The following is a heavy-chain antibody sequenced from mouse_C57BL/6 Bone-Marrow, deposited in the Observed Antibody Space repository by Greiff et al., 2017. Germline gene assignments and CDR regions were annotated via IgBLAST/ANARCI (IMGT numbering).Heavy chain of an antibody. J-gene: IGHJ2*01. CDR2: ISDGGSYT. D-gene: IGHD2-4*01. Sequence: EVQLVESGGGLVKPGGSLKLSCAASGFTFSSYAMSWVRQTPEKRLEWVATISDGGSYTYYPDNVKGRFTISRDNAKNNLYLQMSHLKSEDTAMYYCARDRGITTRRYYFDDWGQGTTLTVSS. V-gene: IGHV5-4*01. CDR3: ARDRGITTRRYYFDD. CDR1: GFTFSSYA.